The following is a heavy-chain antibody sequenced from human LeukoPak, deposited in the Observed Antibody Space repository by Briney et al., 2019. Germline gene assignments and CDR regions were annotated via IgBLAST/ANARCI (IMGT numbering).Heavy chain of an antibody. V-gene: IGHV3-30*18. Sequence: PGGSLRLSCAASGFTFSSYGMPWVRQAPGKGLEWVAVISYDGSHKYYADSVKGRFTISRDNSKNTVYLQMDSLRAEDTAVYYCAKDLDGNSDAYWGQGALVTVSS. CDR1: GFTFSSYG. D-gene: IGHD4-23*01. CDR2: ISYDGSHK. J-gene: IGHJ4*02. CDR3: AKDLDGNSDAY.